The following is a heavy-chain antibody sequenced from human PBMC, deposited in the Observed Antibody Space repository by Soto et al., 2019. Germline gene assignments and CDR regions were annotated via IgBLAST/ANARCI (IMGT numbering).Heavy chain of an antibody. J-gene: IGHJ4*02. CDR3: ARVTAGSSDFAY. CDR1: GFTVSNNY. V-gene: IGHV3-53*05. D-gene: IGHD6-6*01. CDR2: IYSGGSI. Sequence: PGGSLRLSCAASGFTVSNNYMSWVRQAPGKGLEWVSLIYSGGSIHYADSVKGRFTISRENSKNTLYLQMNSLRSEDTALYYCARVTAGSSDFAYWGQGTLVTVSS.